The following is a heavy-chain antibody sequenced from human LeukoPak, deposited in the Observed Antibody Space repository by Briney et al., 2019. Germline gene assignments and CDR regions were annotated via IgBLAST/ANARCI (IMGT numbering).Heavy chain of an antibody. CDR3: ARDAIGELPGYWYFDL. D-gene: IGHD3-10*01. J-gene: IGHJ2*01. CDR1: GFTFSSYS. Sequence: GGSLRLSCAASGFTFSSYSMNWVRQAPGKGLEWVSSISSSSSSYIYYADSVKGRFTISRDNAKNSLYLQMNSLRAEDTAVYYCARDAIGELPGYWYFDLWGRGTLVTASS. CDR2: ISSSSSSYI. V-gene: IGHV3-21*01.